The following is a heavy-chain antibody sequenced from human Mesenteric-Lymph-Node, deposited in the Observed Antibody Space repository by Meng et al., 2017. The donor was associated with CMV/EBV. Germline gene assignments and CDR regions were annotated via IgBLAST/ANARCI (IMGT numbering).Heavy chain of an antibody. CDR3: AGCLDLVARGELDY. Sequence: GFNFSSCRMKGVGQGRGKRLGWISSISSSSSDINYADSVKGRFTISRDNAKNSLSLQMNSLRAEDTGVYDCAGCLDLVARGELDYWGQGTLVTVSS. J-gene: IGHJ4*02. CDR2: ISSSSSDI. D-gene: IGHD5-12*01. CDR1: GFNFSSCR. V-gene: IGHV3-21*01.